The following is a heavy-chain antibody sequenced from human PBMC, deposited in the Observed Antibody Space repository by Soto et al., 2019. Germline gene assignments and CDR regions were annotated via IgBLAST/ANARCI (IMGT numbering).Heavy chain of an antibody. V-gene: IGHV4-59*01. CDR2: IYYSGST. J-gene: IGHJ4*02. CDR3: ARESDGYAD. CDR1: GGSISSYY. D-gene: IGHD5-12*01. Sequence: QVQLQESGPGLVKPSETLSLTCTVSGGSISSYYWSWIRQPPGKGLEWIGYIYYSGSTNYNPSLKSRVTISVDTSKNQFSLKLSSVTAADTAVYYCARESDGYADWGQGTLVTVSS.